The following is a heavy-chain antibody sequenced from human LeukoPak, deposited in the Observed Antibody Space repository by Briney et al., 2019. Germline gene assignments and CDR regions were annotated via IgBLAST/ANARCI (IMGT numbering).Heavy chain of an antibody. CDR1: GGSISSGSYY. D-gene: IGHD3-22*01. V-gene: IGHV4-61*02. CDR3: ARVYDSSGYQRDY. Sequence: PSQTLSLTCTVSGGSISSGSYYWSWIRQPAGKGLEWIGRIYTSGSTNCNPSLKSRVTISVDTSKNQFSLKLSSVTAADTAVYYCARVYDSSGYQRDYWGQGTLVTVSS. J-gene: IGHJ4*02. CDR2: IYTSGST.